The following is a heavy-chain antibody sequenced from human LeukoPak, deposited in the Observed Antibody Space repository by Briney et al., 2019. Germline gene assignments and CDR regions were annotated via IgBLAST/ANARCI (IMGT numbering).Heavy chain of an antibody. CDR2: ISTNSGGR. D-gene: IGHD3-10*01. J-gene: IGHJ4*02. CDR1: GYTFTDYN. CDR3: SVWFGELSH. Sequence: GSVKVSCKPSGYTFTDYNIHWVRQAPGQGIEGMGWISTNSGGRNYAQRFQGRVTMTRDTSISTAYMDLSSLKSDDTATYYCSVWFGELSHWGQGTLVTVSS. V-gene: IGHV1-2*02.